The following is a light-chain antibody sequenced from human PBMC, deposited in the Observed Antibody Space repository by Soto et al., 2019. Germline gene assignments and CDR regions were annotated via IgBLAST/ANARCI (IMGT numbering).Light chain of an antibody. J-gene: IGLJ2*01. V-gene: IGLV1-51*02. Sequence: QSVLTQPPSVSAAPGQKVPISCSGSSSHIGNNYVSWYQQLPGTAPKLLIYENNKRPSGIPDRFSGSKSGTSATLGITGLQTGDEADYYCGTWDSSLSVVVFGGGTKVTVL. CDR1: SSHIGNNY. CDR2: ENN. CDR3: GTWDSSLSVVV.